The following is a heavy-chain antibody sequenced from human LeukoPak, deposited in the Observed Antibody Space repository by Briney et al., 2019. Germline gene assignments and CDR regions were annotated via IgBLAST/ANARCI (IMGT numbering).Heavy chain of an antibody. J-gene: IGHJ4*02. CDR2: IYSGGNT. D-gene: IGHD2-15*01. CDR1: GFTVSSNY. CDR3: ARDRGYCSGDSCYPTRFDY. Sequence: GGSLRLSCAASGFTVSSNYMSWVRQAPGKGLEWVSIIYSGGNTYYADPVEGRFTISRDNSKDTVYLQMNSLRVEDTAVYYCARDRGYCSGDSCYPTRFDYWGQETLVTVSS. V-gene: IGHV3-53*01.